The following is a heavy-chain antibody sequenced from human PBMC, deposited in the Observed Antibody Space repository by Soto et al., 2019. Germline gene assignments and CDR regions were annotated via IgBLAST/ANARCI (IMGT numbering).Heavy chain of an antibody. CDR2: INPNSGNI. J-gene: IGHJ4*02. D-gene: IGHD3-10*01. CDR3: ARGRASGSYYLLDY. CDR1: GTTFTSYD. V-gene: IGHV1-8*01. Sequence: GASVKVSCKASGTTFTSYDINWVRQATGHGLEWMGWINPNSGNIGYAQKFQGRATMTRDTAIRTAYMEVSRLRSDDTAVYYCARGRASGSYYLLDYWGQGTLVTVSS.